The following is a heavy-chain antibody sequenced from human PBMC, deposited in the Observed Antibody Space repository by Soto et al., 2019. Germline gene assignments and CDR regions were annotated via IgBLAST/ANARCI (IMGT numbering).Heavy chain of an antibody. Sequence: QVQLVESGGGVVQPGRSLRLCCAASGFTFNSHGMHWVRQAPGKGLEWVGVISYDGSNKYYADAVKGRFTISRDNFKNTLYLQINSLRTEDTAVYYCAKGVREWALRSLGFWGQGALVTVSS. V-gene: IGHV3-30*18. D-gene: IGHD1-26*01. CDR2: ISYDGSNK. J-gene: IGHJ4*02. CDR3: AKGVREWALRSLGF. CDR1: GFTFNSHG.